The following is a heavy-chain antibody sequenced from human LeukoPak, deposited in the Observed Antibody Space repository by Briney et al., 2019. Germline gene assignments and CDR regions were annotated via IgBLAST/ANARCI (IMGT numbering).Heavy chain of an antibody. Sequence: SETLSLTCTVSGGSISSGDYYWSWIRQPPGKGLEWIGEINHSGSTNYNPSLKSRVTISVDTSKNQFSLKLSSVTAADTAVYYCARGSRDSSGYYSLRPWDYWGQGTLVTVSS. CDR3: ARGSRDSSGYYSLRPWDY. CDR1: GGSISSGDYY. CDR2: INHSGST. J-gene: IGHJ4*02. D-gene: IGHD3-22*01. V-gene: IGHV4-39*07.